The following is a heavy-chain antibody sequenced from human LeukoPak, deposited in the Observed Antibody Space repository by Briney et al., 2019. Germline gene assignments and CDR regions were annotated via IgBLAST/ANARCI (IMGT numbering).Heavy chain of an antibody. J-gene: IGHJ4*02. V-gene: IGHV3-33*06. CDR3: AKTRAAMVANYYFDY. CDR2: IWYDGSNK. CDR1: GFNFSCYG. D-gene: IGHD5-18*01. Sequence: GGALRLSWAASGFNFSCYGMHLGRQAPGEGLELVAVIWYDGSNKYYADSVKGRFTISRDNSKNTLYLQMNSLRAEDTAVYYCAKTRAAMVANYYFDYWGQGTLVTVSS.